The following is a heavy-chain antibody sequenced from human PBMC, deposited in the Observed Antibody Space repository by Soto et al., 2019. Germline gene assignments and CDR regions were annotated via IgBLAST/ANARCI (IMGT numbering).Heavy chain of an antibody. D-gene: IGHD2-2*01. CDR1: GFSFSDYW. J-gene: IGHJ6*03. Sequence: EVQLVESGGGLVQPGGSLRVSCAAAGFSFSDYWMTWVRQVPGKGLEWVANIKQDGSEKYYADSVKGRFTNSRDNAKSSLYVQLNSLRAEDTAVYYCARSRAGRTAASYYDYMDVWGKGTTVTVSS. CDR2: IKQDGSEK. CDR3: ARSRAGRTAASYYDYMDV. V-gene: IGHV3-7*01.